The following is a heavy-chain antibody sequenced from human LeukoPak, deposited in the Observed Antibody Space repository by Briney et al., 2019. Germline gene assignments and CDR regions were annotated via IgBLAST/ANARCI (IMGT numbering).Heavy chain of an antibody. Sequence: GESLKISCKGSGYIFTNYWIGWVRQMPGKGLEWMGIIYPGDSDTRYSPSFQGQVTISVDKSINIASLQWSSLKPSDTAMYFCVRGPADLWFGETYYFDYWGQGTLVTVSS. J-gene: IGHJ4*02. V-gene: IGHV5-51*01. CDR2: IYPGDSDT. CDR1: GYIFTNYW. D-gene: IGHD3-10*01. CDR3: VRGPADLWFGETYYFDY.